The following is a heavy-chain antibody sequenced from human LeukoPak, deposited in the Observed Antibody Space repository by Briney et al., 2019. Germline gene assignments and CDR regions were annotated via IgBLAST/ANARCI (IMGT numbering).Heavy chain of an antibody. D-gene: IGHD3-16*01. Sequence: SETLSLTCTVSGGSISSYYWSWIRQPPGKGLEWIGYIYYSGSTNYNPSLKSRVTISVDTSKNQFSLKLSSVTAADTAVYYCGGRPGGGCSAPWGREPLVPASS. J-gene: IGHJ5*02. CDR2: IYYSGST. CDR3: GGRPGGGCSAP. CDR1: GGSISSYY. V-gene: IGHV4-59*01.